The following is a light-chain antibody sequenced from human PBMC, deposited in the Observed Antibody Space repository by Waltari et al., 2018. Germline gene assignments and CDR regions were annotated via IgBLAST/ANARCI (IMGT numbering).Light chain of an antibody. V-gene: IGKV3-20*01. Sequence: EIVLTQSPGTLSLSPGERATLSWRASQSVRTYYLAWYQQKPGQAPRLLIYGASSRAAGIPDRFSGSGSGTDFTLTISRLEPEDFAVYYCQQHDSSQWTFGQGTKVEIK. CDR1: QSVRTYY. CDR3: QQHDSSQWT. CDR2: GAS. J-gene: IGKJ1*01.